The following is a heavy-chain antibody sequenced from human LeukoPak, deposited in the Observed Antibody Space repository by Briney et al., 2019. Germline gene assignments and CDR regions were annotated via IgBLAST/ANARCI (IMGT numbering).Heavy chain of an antibody. CDR2: MNPNSGNT. V-gene: IGHV1-8*02. CDR1: GGTFINYA. J-gene: IGHJ5*02. CDR3: ARARHYYDSSGYIP. D-gene: IGHD3-22*01. Sequence: ASVKVSFKASGGTFINYAISWVRQATGQGLEWMGWMNPNSGNTGYAQKFQGRVTMTRNTSISTAYMELSSLRSEDTAVYYCARARHYYDSSGYIPWGQGTLVTVSS.